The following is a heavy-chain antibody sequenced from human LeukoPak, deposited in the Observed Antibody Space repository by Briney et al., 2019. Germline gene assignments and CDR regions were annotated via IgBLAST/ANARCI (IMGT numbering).Heavy chain of an antibody. D-gene: IGHD3-22*01. J-gene: IGHJ5*02. CDR2: IKQDGRDK. CDR1: GFTFSSYW. Sequence: GGSLRLSCAASGFTFSSYWMSWVRQAPGKGLEWVANIKQDGRDKYNVDSVKGRFTISRDNAKNSPYLQMNSLRAEDTAVYYCARDSPHYYDSSGYWFDPWGQGTLVTVSS. CDR3: ARDSPHYYDSSGYWFDP. V-gene: IGHV3-7*01.